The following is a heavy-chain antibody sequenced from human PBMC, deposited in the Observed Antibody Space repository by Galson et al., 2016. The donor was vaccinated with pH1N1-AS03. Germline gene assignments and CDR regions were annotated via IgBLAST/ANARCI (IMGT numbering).Heavy chain of an antibody. V-gene: IGHV4-39*01. Sequence: TLSLTCTVSGGSISSRAYYWGWIRQPPGKGLEWIGSIYYSGSTYYNPSLKSRVTISVDTSKNQFSLKLSSVTAADTAVYYCARRVYGDYVNWFDPWGQGTLVTVSS. J-gene: IGHJ5*02. D-gene: IGHD4-17*01. CDR2: IYYSGST. CDR3: ARRVYGDYVNWFDP. CDR1: GGSISSRAYY.